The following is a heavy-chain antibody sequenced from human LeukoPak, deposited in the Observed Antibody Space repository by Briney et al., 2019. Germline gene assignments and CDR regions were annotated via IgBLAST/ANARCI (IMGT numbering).Heavy chain of an antibody. CDR3: ARVDDSSGYFDY. CDR1: GGSISSYY. CDR2: IYSSAST. Sequence: SETLSLTCTVSGGSISSYYWNWVRQPPGKGLEWIGYIYSSASTNYNPSLESRVTISADTSKNQFSLKLNSVTAADTAVYYCARVDDSSGYFDYWGQGTLVTVSS. J-gene: IGHJ4*02. V-gene: IGHV4-59*01. D-gene: IGHD3-22*01.